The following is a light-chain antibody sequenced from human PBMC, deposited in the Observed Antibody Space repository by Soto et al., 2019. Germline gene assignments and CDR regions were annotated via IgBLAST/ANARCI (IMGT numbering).Light chain of an antibody. V-gene: IGKV3-20*01. Sequence: EIVLTQSPGTLSLSPGERATLSCRASQSVSSSYLAWYQQKPGQAPGLLIYGASSRATGIPDRFSGSGSGTDFTLTISRLEPEDFAVYYCQQYGSSSWTFSQGTKVEIK. CDR3: QQYGSSSWT. CDR2: GAS. J-gene: IGKJ1*01. CDR1: QSVSSSY.